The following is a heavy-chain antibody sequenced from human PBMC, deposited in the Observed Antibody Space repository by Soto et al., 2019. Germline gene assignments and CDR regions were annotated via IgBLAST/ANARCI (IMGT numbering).Heavy chain of an antibody. V-gene: IGHV6-1*01. J-gene: IGHJ5*01. CDR3: ACLIGNSWLDS. CDR1: GDSVSTNSAT. CDR2: TYYRSKWYN. Sequence: QVLLQQSGPGLVQPSQTLSLTCAISGDSVSTNSATWDWIRQSPSRGLEWLGRTYYRSKWYNDYAVSVQVRITINPATSNYHLTLQLNSVTPDDAAVYYCACLIGNSWLDSWGQGTLVTVSS. D-gene: IGHD2-8*01.